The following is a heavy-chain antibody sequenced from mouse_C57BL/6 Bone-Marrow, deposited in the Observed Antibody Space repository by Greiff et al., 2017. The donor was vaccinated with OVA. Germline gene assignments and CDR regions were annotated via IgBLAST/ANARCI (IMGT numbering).Heavy chain of an antibody. V-gene: IGHV1-85*01. Sequence: VQLQQSGPELVKPGASVKLSCKASGYTFTSYDINWVKQRPGQGLEWIGWIYPRDGSTKYNEKFKGKATLTVDTSSSTAYMELHSLTSEDSAVYFCARYPTYGYDAWFAYWGQGTLVTVSA. J-gene: IGHJ3*01. CDR2: IYPRDGST. CDR3: ARYPTYGYDAWFAY. D-gene: IGHD2-2*01. CDR1: GYTFTSYD.